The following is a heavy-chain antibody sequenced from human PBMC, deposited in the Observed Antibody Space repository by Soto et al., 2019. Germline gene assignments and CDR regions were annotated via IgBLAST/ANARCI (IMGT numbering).Heavy chain of an antibody. D-gene: IGHD2-2*01. CDR3: ARTTTCGSIRLCAFDI. Sequence: GESLKISCKGSGYSFTSYWIGWVRQMPGKGLEWMGIIYPGDSDTRYSPSFQGQVTISADKSISTAYLQWSSLKASDTAMYYCARTTTCGSIRLCAFDIWGQGKRVTVSS. CDR2: IYPGDSDT. CDR1: GYSFTSYW. J-gene: IGHJ3*02. V-gene: IGHV5-51*01.